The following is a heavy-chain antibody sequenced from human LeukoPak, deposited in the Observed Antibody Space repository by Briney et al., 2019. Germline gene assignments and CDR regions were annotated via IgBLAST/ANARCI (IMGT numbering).Heavy chain of an antibody. CDR2: ISYDGSNK. Sequence: SCKASGGTFSSYAMHWVRQAPDKGLEWVAVISYDGSNKYYADSVKGRFTISRDNSKNTLYLQMNSLRAEDTAVYYCARDPTVTTLHFDYWGQGTLVTVSS. D-gene: IGHD4-11*01. CDR3: ARDPTVTTLHFDY. V-gene: IGHV3-30-3*01. J-gene: IGHJ4*02. CDR1: GGTFSSYA.